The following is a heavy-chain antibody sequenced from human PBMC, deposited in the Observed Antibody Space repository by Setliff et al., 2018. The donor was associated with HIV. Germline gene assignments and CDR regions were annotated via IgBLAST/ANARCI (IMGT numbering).Heavy chain of an antibody. D-gene: IGHD2-15*01. CDR1: GGTFSSFA. V-gene: IGHV1-69*13. Sequence: ASVKVSCKASGGTFSSFAIHWVRQAPGQGLEWMGGIIPMFGTANYAQKFHGRVTITADESTNTAYMELSSLGSEDTAVYYCALGYCSVGSCYSVDFDYWGQGTPVTVSS. CDR2: IIPMFGTA. CDR3: ALGYCSVGSCYSVDFDY. J-gene: IGHJ4*02.